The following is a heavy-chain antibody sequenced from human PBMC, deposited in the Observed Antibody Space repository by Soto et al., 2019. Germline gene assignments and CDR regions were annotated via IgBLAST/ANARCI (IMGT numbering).Heavy chain of an antibody. CDR1: GFTFSSYG. CDR3: ARGTFVVARYYYMDV. V-gene: IGHV3-33*01. Sequence: QVQLVESGGGVVQPGRSLRLSCAASGFTFSSYGMHWVRQAPGKGLEWVAVIWYDGSNKYYSDSVKGRFTISRDHSKNTLYLQMNSLRAEDTAVYYCARGTFVVARYYYMDVWGKGTTVTVSS. J-gene: IGHJ6*03. D-gene: IGHD2-2*01. CDR2: IWYDGSNK.